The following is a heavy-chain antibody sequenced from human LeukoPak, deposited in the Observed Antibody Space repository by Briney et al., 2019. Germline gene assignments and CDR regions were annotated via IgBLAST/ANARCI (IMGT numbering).Heavy chain of an antibody. D-gene: IGHD3-9*01. CDR3: AKDQLPVLRYFDWLLDY. CDR1: GFTFSSYG. Sequence: GGSLRLSCAASGFTFSSYGMHWVRQAPGKGLEWVAFIRYDGSNKYYADSVKGRFTISRDNSKNTLYLQMNSLRAEDTAVYYCAKDQLPVLRYFDWLLDYWGQGTLVTVSS. J-gene: IGHJ4*02. CDR2: IRYDGSNK. V-gene: IGHV3-30*02.